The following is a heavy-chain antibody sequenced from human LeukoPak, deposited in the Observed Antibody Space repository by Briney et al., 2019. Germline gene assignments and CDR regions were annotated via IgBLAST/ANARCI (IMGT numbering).Heavy chain of an antibody. CDR1: GFTFNSYA. CDR3: AKVVTRTMVRGVPPSDY. J-gene: IGHJ4*02. D-gene: IGHD3-10*01. Sequence: GGSLRLFCAASGFTFNSYAMSWVRQARGKGLEWVSAISGSGGSTYYADSVKGRFTISRDNSKNTLYLQMNSLRAEDTAVYYCAKVVTRTMVRGVPPSDYWGQGTLVTVSS. CDR2: ISGSGGST. V-gene: IGHV3-23*01.